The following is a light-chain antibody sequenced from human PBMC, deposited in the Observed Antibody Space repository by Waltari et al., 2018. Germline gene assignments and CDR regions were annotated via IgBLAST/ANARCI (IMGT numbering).Light chain of an antibody. CDR3: QHYNNWPRT. J-gene: IGKJ1*01. V-gene: IGKV3-15*01. Sequence: EIVTTQSPSTLSVSPGVRSTLSCRASQSVSSKLAWYQQKPGKPARLLIYGSSTEARGIPARFSGSGSRTEFTLTISSMQSEYFAVYYYQHYNNWPRTFGQGTKVEIK. CDR1: QSVSSK. CDR2: GSS.